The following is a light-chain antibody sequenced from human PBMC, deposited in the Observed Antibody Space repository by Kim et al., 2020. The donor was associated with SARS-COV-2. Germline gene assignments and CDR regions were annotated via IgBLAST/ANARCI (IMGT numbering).Light chain of an antibody. V-gene: IGKV1-9*01. CDR2: AAS. CDR1: QGISRY. Sequence: ASVGDRVTITCRASQGISRYLAWYQETPGKAPKLLIYAASTLESGVPSRFSGSGSGTEFTLTISSLQPEDLATYYCQQLNSYPLTIGGGTKVDIK. J-gene: IGKJ4*01. CDR3: QQLNSYPLT.